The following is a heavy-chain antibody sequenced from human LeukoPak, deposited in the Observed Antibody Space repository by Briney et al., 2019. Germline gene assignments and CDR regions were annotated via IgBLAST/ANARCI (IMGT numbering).Heavy chain of an antibody. D-gene: IGHD2-15*01. V-gene: IGHV3-11*01. CDR1: GFTFSDYY. J-gene: IGHJ4*02. Sequence: PGGSLRLSCAASGFTFSDYYMSWIRQAPGKGLEWVSYISSSGSTIYYADSVKGRFTISRDNAKNSLYLQMNSLRAEDTAVYYCARDRCSGGSCYRFDYWGQGTLVTVSS. CDR2: ISSSGSTI. CDR3: ARDRCSGGSCYRFDY.